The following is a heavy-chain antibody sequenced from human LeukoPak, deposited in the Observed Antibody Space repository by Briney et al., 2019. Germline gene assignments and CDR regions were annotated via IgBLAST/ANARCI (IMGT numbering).Heavy chain of an antibody. CDR2: IYYSGST. V-gene: IGHV4-39*01. J-gene: IGHJ4*02. CDR1: GGSISSSSYY. D-gene: IGHD3-3*01. Sequence: SETLSLTCTVSGGSISSSSYYWGWIRQPPGKGLEWIGSIYYSGSTYYNPSLKSRVTISVDTSKNQFSLKLSSVTAADTAVYYCARQPSPGAIFGVVITNYFDYWGQGTLVTVSS. CDR3: ARQPSPGAIFGVVITNYFDY.